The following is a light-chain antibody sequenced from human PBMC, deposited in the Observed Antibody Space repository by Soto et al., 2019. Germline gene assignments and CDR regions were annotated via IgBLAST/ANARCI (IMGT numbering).Light chain of an antibody. CDR1: QSVSSNY. CDR2: GAS. J-gene: IGKJ1*01. V-gene: IGKV3D-20*02. Sequence: IVLTQSPGTLSLSPGERGALSCRARQSVSSNYVAWYQQKPGQAPRLLISGASNRATGTPDRFRGSGSGTDFTLTISSLEPEDFAVYYCQQRSNWPTWTFGQGTKVDIK. CDR3: QQRSNWPTWT.